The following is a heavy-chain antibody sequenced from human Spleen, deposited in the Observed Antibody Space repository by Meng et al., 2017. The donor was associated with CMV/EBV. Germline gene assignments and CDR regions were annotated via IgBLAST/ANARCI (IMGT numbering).Heavy chain of an antibody. Sequence: SVKVSCKASGVTFNIYAFIWVRQAPGQGLTWMGGIIPLLRTPSFAQNFQGRVTITADRSTSTTYMELSSLRADDTAVYYCASATYMTTQQGWFDTWGQGTLVTVSS. CDR3: ASATYMTTQQGWFDT. D-gene: IGHD4-11*01. CDR1: GVTFNIYA. J-gene: IGHJ5*02. V-gene: IGHV1-69*10. CDR2: IIPLLRTP.